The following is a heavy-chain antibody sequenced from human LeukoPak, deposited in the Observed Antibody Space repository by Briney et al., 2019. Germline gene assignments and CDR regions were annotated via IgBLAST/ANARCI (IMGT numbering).Heavy chain of an antibody. CDR2: INHSGST. V-gene: IGHV4-34*01. D-gene: IGHD5-12*01. CDR3: ARGYSGPYTFDY. J-gene: IGHJ4*02. Sequence: SETLSLTCTVSGGSISSYYWSWIRQPPGKGLEWIGEINHSGSTNYNPSLKSRVTISVDTSKNQFTLKLSSVTAADTAVYYCARGYSGPYTFDYWGQGTLVTVSS. CDR1: GGSISSYY.